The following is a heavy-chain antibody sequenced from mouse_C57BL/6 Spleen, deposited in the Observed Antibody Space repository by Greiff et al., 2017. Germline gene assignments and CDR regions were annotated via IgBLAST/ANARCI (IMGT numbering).Heavy chain of an antibody. D-gene: IGHD2-1*01. V-gene: IGHV1-64*01. CDR2: IHPNSGST. CDR3: ARGNSWYFDV. Sequence: QVQLQQSGAELVKPGASVKLSCEASGYTFTSYWMHWVKQRPGQGLEWIGMIHPNSGSTNYNEKFKSQATLTVDKSSSTADMQLSSLTSEDSAVYYCARGNSWYFDVWGTGTTVTVSS. CDR1: GYTFTSYW. J-gene: IGHJ1*03.